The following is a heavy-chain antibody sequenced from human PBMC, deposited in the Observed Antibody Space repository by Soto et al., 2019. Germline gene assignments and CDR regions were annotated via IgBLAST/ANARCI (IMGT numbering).Heavy chain of an antibody. CDR1: GFTFDDYA. CDR3: AKGGLGEPPNYYGSGAQYYFDY. D-gene: IGHD3-10*01. Sequence: GGSLRLSCAASGFTFDDYAMHWVRQAPGKGLEWVSGISWNSGSIGYADSVKGRFTISRDNAKNSLYLQMNSLRAEDTALYYCAKGGLGEPPNYYGSGAQYYFDYWGQGTLVTVSS. CDR2: ISWNSGSI. J-gene: IGHJ4*02. V-gene: IGHV3-9*01.